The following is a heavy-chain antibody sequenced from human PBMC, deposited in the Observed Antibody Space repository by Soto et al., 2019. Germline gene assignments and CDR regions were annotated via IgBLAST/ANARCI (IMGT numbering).Heavy chain of an antibody. V-gene: IGHV1-24*01. CDR3: ATDLGDRTFDY. CDR2: FDPEDGET. J-gene: IGHJ4*02. CDR1: GGTFSSYT. D-gene: IGHD2-21*02. Sequence: GASVKVSCKASGGTFSSYTISWVRQAPGKGLEWMGGFDPEDGETIYAQKFQGRVTMTEDTSTDTAYMELSSLRSEDTAVYYCATDLGDRTFDYWGQGTLVTVSS.